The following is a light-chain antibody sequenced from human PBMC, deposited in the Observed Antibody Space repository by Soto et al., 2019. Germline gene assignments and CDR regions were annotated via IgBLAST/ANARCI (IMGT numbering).Light chain of an antibody. CDR1: QSVFSS. J-gene: IGKJ2*01. CDR3: QQANSFPYT. V-gene: IGKV3-15*01. Sequence: EIVMTQSPATLSVSPGERATLSCRASQSVFSSLAWYQQKPGQAPRLLIYGAATRATGIPARFSGSGSGTEFTLTISSLQSEDFATYYCQQANSFPYTFGQGTKLEIK. CDR2: GAA.